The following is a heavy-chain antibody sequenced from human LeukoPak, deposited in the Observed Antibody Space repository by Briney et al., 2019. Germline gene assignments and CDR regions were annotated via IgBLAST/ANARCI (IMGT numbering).Heavy chain of an antibody. CDR3: ARVSSLVGATLTFDY. CDR1: GYTFTSYG. Sequence: ASVTVSCKASGYTFTSYGISWVRQAPGQGLEWMGWISAYNGNTNYAQKLQGRVTMTTDTSTSTAYMELRSLRSDDTAVYYCARVSSLVGATLTFDYWGQGTLVTVSS. V-gene: IGHV1-18*01. D-gene: IGHD1-26*01. CDR2: ISAYNGNT. J-gene: IGHJ4*02.